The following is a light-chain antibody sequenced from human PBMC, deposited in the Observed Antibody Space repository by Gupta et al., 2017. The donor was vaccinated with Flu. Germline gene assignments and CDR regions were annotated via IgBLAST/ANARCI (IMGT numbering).Light chain of an antibody. CDR1: GYNIGSNP. Sequence: GINSSTGAGYNIGSNPVDWYQRVPATAPKLPIYSNIIRPAGVPDRFSAAKFGTSASLTISGRQADDEADYYCSTWDGSRNSYVFGAGTKVTVL. CDR2: SNI. CDR3: STWDGSRNSYV. J-gene: IGLJ1*01. V-gene: IGLV1-44*01.